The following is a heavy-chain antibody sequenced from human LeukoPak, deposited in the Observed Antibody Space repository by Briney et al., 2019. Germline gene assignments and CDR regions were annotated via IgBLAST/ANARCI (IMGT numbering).Heavy chain of an antibody. J-gene: IGHJ6*02. CDR2: INHSGST. CDR1: GGSFSGYY. CDR3: ARGYYDFWSGYSYGMDV. V-gene: IGHV4-34*01. Sequence: SETLSLTCAVYGGSFSGYYWSWIRQPPGKGLEWIGEINHSGSTNYNPSLKSRVTISVDTSKNQFSLKLSSVTAADTAVYCCARGYYDFWSGYSYGMDVWGQGTTVTVSS. D-gene: IGHD3-3*01.